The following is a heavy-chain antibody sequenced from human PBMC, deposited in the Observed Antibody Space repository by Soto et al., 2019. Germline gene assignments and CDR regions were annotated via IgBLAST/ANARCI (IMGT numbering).Heavy chain of an antibody. J-gene: IGHJ4*02. Sequence: ASVKVSCKASGFTFTNSAVQWVLQARGQRLEWIGWIGVGSGSPNYAQKFQERVTITRDMSTTTAYMELSSLRSEDTALYYCAKLARGGSSRSDYWGQGTLVTVSS. CDR2: IGVGSGSP. V-gene: IGHV1-58*01. CDR1: GFTFTNSA. D-gene: IGHD2-15*01. CDR3: AKLARGGSSRSDY.